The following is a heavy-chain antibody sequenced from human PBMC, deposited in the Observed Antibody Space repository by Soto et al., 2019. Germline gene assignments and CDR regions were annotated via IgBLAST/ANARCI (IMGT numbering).Heavy chain of an antibody. CDR3: VKDTVVVINGGDFDY. CDR2: ISGDAGRT. CDR1: GFTYVKYA. J-gene: IGHJ4*02. V-gene: IGHV3-23*01. Sequence: EVQLLESGGALVQPGGSLRLSCEASGFTYVKYAMSWVRQAPGKGLEWVSGISGDAGRTFYADSVKGRFTISRDNSKNTVYLQMNSLRVEDTAVYYCVKDTVVVINGGDFDYWGQGTPVTVSS. D-gene: IGHD3-22*01.